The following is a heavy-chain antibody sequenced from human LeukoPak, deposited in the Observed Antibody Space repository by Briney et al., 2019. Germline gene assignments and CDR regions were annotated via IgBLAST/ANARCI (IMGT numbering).Heavy chain of an antibody. Sequence: SETLSLTCTVSGGSISSYYWSWIRQPPGKGLEWIGYIYYSGSTNYNPSLKSRVTLSVDTSKNQFSLKLSSVTAADTAVYYCARRPKTTYGMDVWGQGTTVTVSS. J-gene: IGHJ6*02. CDR1: GGSISSYY. D-gene: IGHD1-7*01. V-gene: IGHV4-59*08. CDR2: IYYSGST. CDR3: ARRPKTTYGMDV.